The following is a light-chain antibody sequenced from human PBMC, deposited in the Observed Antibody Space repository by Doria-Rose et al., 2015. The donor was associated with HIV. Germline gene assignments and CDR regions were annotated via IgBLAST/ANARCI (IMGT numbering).Light chain of an antibody. J-gene: IGKJ1*01. V-gene: IGKV1-39*01. CDR3: QQTYSSPPWT. Sequence: MTQSPSSLSASIGDRVTITCRASQTVSTYLNWFQREPGKAPKLLIYAASRLQSGVPSRFSGSGSGTDFTLTISGLQPGDFATYYCQQTYSSPPWTFGQGTKVEMK. CDR1: QTVSTY. CDR2: AAS.